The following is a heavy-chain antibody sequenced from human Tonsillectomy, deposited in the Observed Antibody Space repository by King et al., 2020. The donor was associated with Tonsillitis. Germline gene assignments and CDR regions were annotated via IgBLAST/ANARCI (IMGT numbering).Heavy chain of an antibody. D-gene: IGHD5-12*01. V-gene: IGHV1-18*04. CDR1: GYTFTNYA. CDR2: IGAYNGNT. Sequence: VQLVESGAEVKKFGASVKVSCKASGYTFTNYAISWVRQAPGQGLEWMGWIGAYNGNTNYAQKLKDRVTMTTDTSTSTAYMELRSLRSADTAVYYCAVWRPYTGYDFRVYYNGMDVWGQGTTVTVSS. CDR3: AVWRPYTGYDFRVYYNGMDV. J-gene: IGHJ6*02.